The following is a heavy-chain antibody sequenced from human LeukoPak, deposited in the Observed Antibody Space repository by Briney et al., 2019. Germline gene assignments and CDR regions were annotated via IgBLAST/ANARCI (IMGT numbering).Heavy chain of an antibody. CDR1: GFTSSSYA. D-gene: IGHD6-6*01. Sequence: GGSLRLSCAASGFTSSSYAVGWVRQAPGKGLEWVSAISGSGGSTYYADSVKGRFTISRDNSKNTLYLQMNSLRAEDTAVYYCAKIVALSSSSTYYFDYWGQGTLVTVSS. V-gene: IGHV3-23*01. CDR3: AKIVALSSSSTYYFDY. CDR2: ISGSGGST. J-gene: IGHJ4*02.